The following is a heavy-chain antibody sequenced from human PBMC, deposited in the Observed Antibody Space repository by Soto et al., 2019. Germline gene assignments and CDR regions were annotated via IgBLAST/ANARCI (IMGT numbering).Heavy chain of an antibody. V-gene: IGHV3-15*01. CDR1: GFTFSNAW. CDR3: NTTKLNWGDNAFDI. J-gene: IGHJ3*02. D-gene: IGHD7-27*01. Sequence: GGSLRLSCAASGFTFSNAWMSWVRQAPGKGLEWVGRIKSKTDGGTPDYAAPVKGRFTNSRDDSKTTLYLKMNSLKTQDTAVYCCNTTKLNWGDNAFDIWGQGTMVTVSS. CDR2: IKSKTDGGTP.